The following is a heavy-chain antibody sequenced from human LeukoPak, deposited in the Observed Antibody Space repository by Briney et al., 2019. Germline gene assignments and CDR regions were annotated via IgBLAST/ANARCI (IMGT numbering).Heavy chain of an antibody. CDR3: AKSGLNRFDY. CDR1: GLTFSSYN. CDR2: ISSSSNYI. J-gene: IGHJ4*02. Sequence: GGSLRLSCVASGLTFSSYNMNWVRQAPGKGLEWVSFISSSSNYIYYADSVKGRFTMSRDNAKNSLLLQMNSLRAEDTAVYYCAKSGLNRFDYWGQGTPVTVSS. D-gene: IGHD2-15*01. V-gene: IGHV3-21*01.